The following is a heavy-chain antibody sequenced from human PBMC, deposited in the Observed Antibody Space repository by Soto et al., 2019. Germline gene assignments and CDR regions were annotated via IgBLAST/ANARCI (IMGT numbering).Heavy chain of an antibody. CDR2: ISWNSGSI. V-gene: IGHV3-9*01. CDR1: GFTFDDYA. D-gene: IGHD1-26*01. CDR3: AKVSSPSYSGSPDY. J-gene: IGHJ4*02. Sequence: GGSLRLSCAASGFTFDDYAMHWVRQAPGKGLEWVSGISWNSGSIGYADSVKGRFTISRDNAKNSLYLQMNSLRAEDTALYYCAKVSSPSYSGSPDYWGQGT.